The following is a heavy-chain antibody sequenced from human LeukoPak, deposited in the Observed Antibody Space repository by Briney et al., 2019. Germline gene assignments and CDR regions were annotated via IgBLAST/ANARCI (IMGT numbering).Heavy chain of an antibody. CDR1: GGSISSGGYY. CDR2: IYYSGST. V-gene: IGHV4-31*03. CDR3: ASLLSPGYCSSTSCQEH. Sequence: SETLSHTCTVSGGSISSGGYYWSWIRQHPGKGLEWIGYIYYSGSTYYNPSLKSRVTISVDTSKNQFSLKLSSVTAADTAVYYCASLLSPGYCSSTSCQEHWGQGTLVTVSS. D-gene: IGHD2-2*01. J-gene: IGHJ4*02.